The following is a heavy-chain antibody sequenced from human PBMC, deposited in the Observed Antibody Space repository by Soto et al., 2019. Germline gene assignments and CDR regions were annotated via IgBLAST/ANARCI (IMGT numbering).Heavy chain of an antibody. J-gene: IGHJ5*02. Sequence: WTWIRQPPGKGLEWIGYIFYSGSTNYHPSLKSRVTISVDTSKNQFSLKLSSVTAADTAVYYCARHYSAYSSSDWFDPWGQGTLVTVSS. CDR2: IFYSGST. V-gene: IGHV4-59*08. D-gene: IGHD6-6*01. CDR3: ARHYSAYSSSDWFDP.